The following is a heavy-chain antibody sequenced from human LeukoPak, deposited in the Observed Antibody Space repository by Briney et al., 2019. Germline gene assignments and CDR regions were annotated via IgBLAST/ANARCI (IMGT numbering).Heavy chain of an antibody. J-gene: IGHJ6*03. Sequence: GASVNVSCKASGYTFTSYYMHWVRQAPGQGLEWMGIINPSGGSTSYAQKFQGRVTMTRDTSTSTVYMELSSLRSEDTAVYYCARNTDDFWSAPGYYYYYYMDVWGKGTTVTVSS. D-gene: IGHD3-3*01. V-gene: IGHV1-46*01. CDR3: ARNTDDFWSAPGYYYYYYMDV. CDR2: INPSGGST. CDR1: GYTFTSYY.